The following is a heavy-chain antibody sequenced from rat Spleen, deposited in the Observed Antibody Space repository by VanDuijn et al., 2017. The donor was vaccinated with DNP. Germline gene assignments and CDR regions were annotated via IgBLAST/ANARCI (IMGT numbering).Heavy chain of an antibody. D-gene: IGHD4-3*01. V-gene: IGHV5-19*01. Sequence: EVQLVESGGGLVQPGRSLKLSCAASGFTFSNYGMHWIRQAPTKGLEWVASISPSGGSTYYRDSVKGRFTVSRNNAQNTLYLQMSKLGSEDTAIYYCVREEFGVDYWGQGVMVTVSS. CDR1: GFTFSNYG. CDR2: ISPSGGST. J-gene: IGHJ2*01. CDR3: VREEFGVDY.